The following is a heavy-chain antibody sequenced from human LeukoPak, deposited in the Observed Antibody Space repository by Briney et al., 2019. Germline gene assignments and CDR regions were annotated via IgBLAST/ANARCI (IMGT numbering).Heavy chain of an antibody. CDR2: IIGSGDKT. D-gene: IGHD6-19*01. CDR1: GFTVNTYV. J-gene: IGHJ4*02. V-gene: IGHV3-23*01. CDR3: AKGWYSSGWGHFDY. Sequence: GGSLRLSCAASGFTVNTYVMSWVRQAPEKGLAWVSAIIGSGDKTYYADSVKGRFTISRDNSKNTLYLQMNSLRAEDTAVYYCAKGWYSSGWGHFDYWGQGTLVTVSS.